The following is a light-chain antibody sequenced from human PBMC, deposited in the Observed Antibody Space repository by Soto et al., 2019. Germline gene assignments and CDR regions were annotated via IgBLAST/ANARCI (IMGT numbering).Light chain of an antibody. Sequence: DIVMTQSPLSLPVTPEEPASISCRSSQSLLHSNGYNYLDWYLQKPGQSPQLLIYLGSNRASGVPDRFSGSGSGTDFTLKISRVEAEDVGVYYCMQAQQTPWTFGQGTKVEIK. V-gene: IGKV2-28*01. CDR3: MQAQQTPWT. J-gene: IGKJ1*01. CDR1: QSLLHSNGYNY. CDR2: LGS.